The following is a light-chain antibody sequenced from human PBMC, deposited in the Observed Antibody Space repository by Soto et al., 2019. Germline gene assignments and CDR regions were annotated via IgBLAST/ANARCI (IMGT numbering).Light chain of an antibody. CDR3: QQRSNWLWT. CDR1: PSVNSY. CDR2: DAS. V-gene: IGKV3-11*01. Sequence: ETVLTQSPATLSLSPGERATLSCRASPSVNSYLAWYQQKAGQAPRLLIYDASNRATGIPARFSGSGSGTDFTLTISSLEPEDFALYYCQQRSNWLWTFGQGTKVEIK. J-gene: IGKJ1*01.